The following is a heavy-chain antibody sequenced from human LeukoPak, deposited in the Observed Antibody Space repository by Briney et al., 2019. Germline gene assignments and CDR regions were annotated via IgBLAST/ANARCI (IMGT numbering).Heavy chain of an antibody. CDR2: IHSGDST. V-gene: IGHV3-53*01. Sequence: SGGSLRLSCAASGLTFSHFWMSWVRQAPGKGLEWVSGIHSGDSTYYADSVKGRITISRDNSKNMLYLQMNSLRAEDTAVYHCARASGGYYDSSGSFDYWGQGTLVTVSS. CDR1: GLTFSHFW. D-gene: IGHD3-22*01. CDR3: ARASGGYYDSSGSFDY. J-gene: IGHJ4*02.